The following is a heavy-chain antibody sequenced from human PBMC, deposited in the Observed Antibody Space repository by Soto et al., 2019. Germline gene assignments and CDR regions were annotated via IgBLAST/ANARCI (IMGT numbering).Heavy chain of an antibody. J-gene: IGHJ4*02. CDR2: TYYRSKWYN. CDR1: GDSVSSNSAA. Sequence: SQTLSLTCAISGDSVSSNSAALNWIRQSPSRGLEWLGRTYYRSKWYNDYAVSVKSRITINPDTPKNQFSLQLNSVTPEDTAVYYCAREGLLWFGELLSQFDYWGQGTLVAVSS. V-gene: IGHV6-1*01. CDR3: AREGLLWFGELLSQFDY. D-gene: IGHD3-10*01.